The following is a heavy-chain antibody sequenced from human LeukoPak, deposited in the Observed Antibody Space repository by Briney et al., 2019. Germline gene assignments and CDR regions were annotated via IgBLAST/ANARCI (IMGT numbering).Heavy chain of an antibody. CDR3: AKDRMDWNDVEAFGI. J-gene: IGHJ3*02. V-gene: IGHV3-30*18. D-gene: IGHD1-1*01. CDR1: GFTFSSYG. CDR2: ISYDGSNK. Sequence: PGGSLRLSCAASGFTFSSYGMHWVRQAPGKGLEWVAVISYDGSNKYYADSVKGRFTISRDNSKNTLYLQMNSLRAEDTAVYYCAKDRMDWNDVEAFGIWGQGTMVTVSS.